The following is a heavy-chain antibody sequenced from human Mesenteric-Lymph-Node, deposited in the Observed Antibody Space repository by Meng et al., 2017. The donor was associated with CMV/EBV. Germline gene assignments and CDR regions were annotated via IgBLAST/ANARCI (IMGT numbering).Heavy chain of an antibody. Sequence: GGSLRLSCAASGFTFSSYGMSWVRQAPGKGLEWVSSISSSSDYIYYADSVKGRFTISRDNSKNTLYLQMNSLRAEDTAVYYCARDILMTTEYYYYGMDVWGQGTTVTVSS. V-gene: IGHV3-21*04. CDR1: GFTFSSYG. CDR3: ARDILMTTEYYYYGMDV. D-gene: IGHD4-11*01. J-gene: IGHJ6*02. CDR2: ISSSSDYI.